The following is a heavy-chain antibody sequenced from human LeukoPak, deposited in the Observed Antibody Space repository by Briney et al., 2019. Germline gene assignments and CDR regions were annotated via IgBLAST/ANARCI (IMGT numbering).Heavy chain of an antibody. CDR1: GYTFNGYY. V-gene: IGHV1-2*02. Sequence: ASVKVSCKASGYTFNGYYMHCVRRAPGQGLEWMGWINGNSGGTNYAQKFQGRVTMTRDTSITTAYMGLSRLRSDDTAVYYCARDPVGPDYHLLHWAQGTLVTVSS. CDR3: ARDPVGPDYHLLH. CDR2: INGNSGGT. D-gene: IGHD3-22*01. J-gene: IGHJ4*02.